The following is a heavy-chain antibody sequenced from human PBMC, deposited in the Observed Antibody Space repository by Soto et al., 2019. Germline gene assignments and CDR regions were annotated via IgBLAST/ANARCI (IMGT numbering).Heavy chain of an antibody. Sequence: SETLSLTCTVSGGSISSGGYYWSWICQHPGKGLEWIGYIYYSGSTYYNPSLKSRVTISVDTSKNQFSLKLSSVTAADTAVYYCARDSAIFGPSSNYYGMDVWGQGTTVTVSS. J-gene: IGHJ6*02. CDR1: GGSISSGGYY. D-gene: IGHD3-3*01. CDR3: ARDSAIFGPSSNYYGMDV. CDR2: IYYSGST. V-gene: IGHV4-31*03.